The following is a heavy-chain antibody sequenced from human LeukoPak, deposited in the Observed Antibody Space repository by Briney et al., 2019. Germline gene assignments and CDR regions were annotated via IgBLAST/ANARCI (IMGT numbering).Heavy chain of an antibody. V-gene: IGHV3-23*01. CDR1: GFTFSSYA. J-gene: IGHJ4*02. CDR2: ISGSGGST. CDR3: AKDSYSGSYLADFDY. Sequence: PGGSLRLSCAASGFTFSSYAMSWVHQAPGKGLEWVSAISGSGGSTYYADSVKGRFTISRDNSKNTLYLQMNSLRAEDTAVYYCAKDSYSGSYLADFDYWGQGTLVTVSS. D-gene: IGHD1-26*01.